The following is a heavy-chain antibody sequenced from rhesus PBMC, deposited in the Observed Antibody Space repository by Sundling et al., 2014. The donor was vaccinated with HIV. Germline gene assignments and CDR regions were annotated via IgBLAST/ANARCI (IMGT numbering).Heavy chain of an antibody. CDR3: ATTSSYINWSFDF. J-gene: IGHJ4*01. Sequence: EVQLVESGGGLAKPGGSLRLSCAASGFTFSVFYMDWVRQAPGKGLEWVSRISNDGGSAWYADSVKDRFTVSRENAKNTLYLQMDSLRTEDTAVYYCATTSSYINWSFDFWGQGVLVTVSS. V-gene: IGHV3-178*01. CDR2: ISNDGGSA. D-gene: IGHD6-13*01. CDR1: GFTFSVFY.